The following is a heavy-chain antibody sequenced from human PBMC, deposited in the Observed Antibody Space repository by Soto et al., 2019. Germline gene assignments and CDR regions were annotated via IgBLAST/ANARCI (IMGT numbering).Heavy chain of an antibody. J-gene: IGHJ4*02. CDR3: ARTESYYDSSGYHHIFDY. D-gene: IGHD3-22*01. V-gene: IGHV3-21*01. CDR1: GFIFSSYS. Sequence: GSLRLSCAASGFIFSSYSMNWVRQAPGKGLEWVSSISSSSSYIYYADSVKGRFTISRDNAKNSLYLQMNSLRAEDTAVYYCARTESYYDSSGYHHIFDYWGQGTLVTVSS. CDR2: ISSSSSYI.